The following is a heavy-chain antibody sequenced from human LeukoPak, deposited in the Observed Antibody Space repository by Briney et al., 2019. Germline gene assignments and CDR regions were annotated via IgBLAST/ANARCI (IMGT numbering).Heavy chain of an antibody. CDR1: GGSMSASC. J-gene: IGHJ6*01. CDR2: FCSSGTY. D-gene: IGHD6-13*01. V-gene: IGHV4-59*01. Sequence: SETLSLTCTVPGGSMSASCWTWSCQTPRKGLDWICHFCSSGTYSSQPALRSEVTTSVDASKNQFSLKLRSGKAADTASNYCGRDQNSWSYRFYSYLDVWGEGTTVTVSS. CDR3: GRDQNSWSYRFYSYLDV.